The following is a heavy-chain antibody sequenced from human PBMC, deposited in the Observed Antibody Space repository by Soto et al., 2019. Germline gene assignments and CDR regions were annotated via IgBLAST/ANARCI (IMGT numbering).Heavy chain of an antibody. CDR3: ARDGPSTYYYNGMDV. J-gene: IGHJ6*02. CDR1: GDSISSSNW. Sequence: SETLSLTCDVSGDSISSSNWWSWVRQPPGKGLEWIGQIYHSGTTNYNPSLKSRVTISVDKSKNQFSLELSSVTAADTAFYYCARDGPSTYYYNGMDVWGQGTTVTVSS. V-gene: IGHV4-4*02. CDR2: IYHSGTT.